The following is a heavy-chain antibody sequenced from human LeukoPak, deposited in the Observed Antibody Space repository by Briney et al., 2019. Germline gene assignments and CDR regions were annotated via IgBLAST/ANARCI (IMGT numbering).Heavy chain of an antibody. J-gene: IGHJ5*02. CDR2: IYHSGST. CDR1: GGSISSSNW. CDR3: ARVRWDRNENWFDP. Sequence: PSETLSLTCAVSGGSISSSNWWSWVRQPPGKGLEWIGEIYHSGSTNYNPSLKSRVTISVDKSKNQFSLKLSSVTAADTAVYYCARVRWDRNENWFDPWGQGTLVTVSS. D-gene: IGHD1-14*01. V-gene: IGHV4-4*02.